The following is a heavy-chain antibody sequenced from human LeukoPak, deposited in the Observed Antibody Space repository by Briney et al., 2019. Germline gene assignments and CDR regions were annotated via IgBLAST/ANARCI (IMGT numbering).Heavy chain of an antibody. V-gene: IGHV1-2*02. D-gene: IGHD6-13*01. CDR2: INPNSGGT. CDR3: ARSAAGYSSSSGVYFDY. CDR1: GYTFTGYY. Sequence: ASVKVSCKASGYTFTGYYMHWVRQAPGQGLEWMGWINPNSGGTNYAQKFQGRVTMTRDTSISTAYMELSRLRSEDTAVYYCARSAAGYSSSSGVYFDYWGQGTLVTVSS. J-gene: IGHJ4*02.